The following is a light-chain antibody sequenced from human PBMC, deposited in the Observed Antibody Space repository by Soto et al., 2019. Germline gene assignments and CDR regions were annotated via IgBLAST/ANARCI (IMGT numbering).Light chain of an antibody. Sequence: QSALTQPASVSGSPGQSITISCTGSSSDVGGHNHVSWYQQHPGKAPKLIIYEVGNRPSGVSNRFSGSKSGNTASLTISGFQAEDEADYYCNSYTSSSXHVFGTGTXXT. J-gene: IGLJ6*01. CDR2: EVG. CDR1: SSDVGGHNH. V-gene: IGLV2-14*01. CDR3: NSYTSSSXHV.